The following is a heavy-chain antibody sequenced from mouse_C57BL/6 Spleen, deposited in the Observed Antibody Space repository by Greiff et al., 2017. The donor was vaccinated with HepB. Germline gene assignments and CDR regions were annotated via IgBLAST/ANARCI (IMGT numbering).Heavy chain of an antibody. J-gene: IGHJ1*03. CDR1: GYSITSGYY. Sequence: DVQLQESGPGLVKPSQSLSLTCSVTGYSITSGYYWNWIRQFPGNKLEWMGYISYDGSNNYNPSLKNRISITRDTSKNQFFLKLNSVTTEDTATYYCAREPYGSSYGYFDVWGTGTTVTVSS. D-gene: IGHD1-1*01. CDR3: AREPYGSSYGYFDV. V-gene: IGHV3-6*01. CDR2: ISYDGSN.